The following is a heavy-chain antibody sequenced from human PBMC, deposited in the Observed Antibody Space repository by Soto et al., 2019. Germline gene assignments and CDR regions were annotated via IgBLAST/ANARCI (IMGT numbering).Heavy chain of an antibody. J-gene: IGHJ4*02. CDR2: TYYRSKWYN. V-gene: IGHV6-1*01. CDR3: VGLVGGTADY. D-gene: IGHD1-26*01. Sequence: SQTLSLTCAISGDSVSSNSAAWNWIRQPPSRGLEWLGRTYYRSKWYNDYAVSVKSRITINPDTSKNQFSLQLNSVTPEDTAMYYCVGLVGGTADYWGRGTLVTVSS. CDR1: GDSVSSNSAA.